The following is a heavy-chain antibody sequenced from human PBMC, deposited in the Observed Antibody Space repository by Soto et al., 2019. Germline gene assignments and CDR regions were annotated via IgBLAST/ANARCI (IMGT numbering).Heavy chain of an antibody. CDR2: ICSTGTT. CDR1: GGSISDISCY. Sequence: QLQLQESGPGLVQPSETLSLTCSVSGGSISDISCYWAWVRQPPGKGLEWIGGICSTGTTYYIPSRKSRVTMSVDTSKNQFSLSLNSVTAADTALYFCARHRRETGTYAQPLDYWGQGTLVTVSS. V-gene: IGHV4-39*01. J-gene: IGHJ4*02. D-gene: IGHD1-1*01. CDR3: ARHRRETGTYAQPLDY.